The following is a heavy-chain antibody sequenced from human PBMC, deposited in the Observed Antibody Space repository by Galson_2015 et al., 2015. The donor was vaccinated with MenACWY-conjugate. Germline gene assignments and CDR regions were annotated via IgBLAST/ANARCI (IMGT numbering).Heavy chain of an antibody. CDR1: GVSISASY. D-gene: IGHD3-9*01. J-gene: IGHJ3*01. Sequence: LSLTCTVSGVSISASYWNWIRQSPGKGLEWIGYVHQNGDRKYNPSLRSRVTMSVDTARNHLSLKLDSVTAADTAMYYCARWCGTGYSCTRAFDVWGQGTRVAVSS. CDR2: VHQNGDR. CDR3: ARWCGTGYSCTRAFDV. V-gene: IGHV4-59*01.